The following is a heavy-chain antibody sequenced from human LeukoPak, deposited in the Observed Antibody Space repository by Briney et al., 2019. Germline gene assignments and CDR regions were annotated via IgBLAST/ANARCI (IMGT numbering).Heavy chain of an antibody. CDR2: ISSSGSTV. Sequence: GGSLRLSCAASGFTFSDYYMSWIRQAPAKGLEWVSYISSSGSTVYYADSVKGRFTISRDNAKNSLYLQMNSLRAEDTAVYYCARMGISYYDSSGYYWNWGQGTLVTVSS. CDR1: GFTFSDYY. J-gene: IGHJ4*02. D-gene: IGHD3-22*01. V-gene: IGHV3-11*01. CDR3: ARMGISYYDSSGYYWN.